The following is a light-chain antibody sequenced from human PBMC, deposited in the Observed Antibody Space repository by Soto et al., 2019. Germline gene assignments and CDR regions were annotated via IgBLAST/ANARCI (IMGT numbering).Light chain of an antibody. V-gene: IGLV2-14*03. Sequence: QSALTQPASVSGSPGQAITISCSGTSSDVGAFNYVSWYQQHPGKAPKPMIYDVSNRPSGVSNRFSGSKSGNTASLTISGLRAEDEADYYCTSYTSNTTHVFGTGTTVTVL. J-gene: IGLJ1*01. CDR1: SSDVGAFNY. CDR2: DVS. CDR3: TSYTSNTTHV.